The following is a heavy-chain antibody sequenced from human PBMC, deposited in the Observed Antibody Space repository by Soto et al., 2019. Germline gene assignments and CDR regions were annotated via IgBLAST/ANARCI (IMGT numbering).Heavy chain of an antibody. CDR3: ARDRHYYDSSGYYYH. Sequence: SVKVSCKASGGTFSSYAISWVRQAPGQGLEWMGGIIPIFGTANYAQKFQGRVTITADESTSTAYMELSSLRSEDTAVYYCARDRHYYDSSGYYYHWGQGTLVTVSS. CDR1: GGTFSSYA. CDR2: IIPIFGTA. J-gene: IGHJ5*02. V-gene: IGHV1-69*13. D-gene: IGHD3-22*01.